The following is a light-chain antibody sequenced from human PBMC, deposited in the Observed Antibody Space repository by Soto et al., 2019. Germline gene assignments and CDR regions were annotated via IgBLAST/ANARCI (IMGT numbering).Light chain of an antibody. V-gene: IGKV3-11*01. Sequence: PGERATLSCRASQRVSSYLAWYQQKPGQAPRLLIYDASNRATGIPARFSGSGSGTDFTLTISSLEPEDFAVYYCQQRSNWPPPFTFGPGTKVDIK. CDR1: QRVSSY. CDR2: DAS. J-gene: IGKJ3*01. CDR3: QQRSNWPPPFT.